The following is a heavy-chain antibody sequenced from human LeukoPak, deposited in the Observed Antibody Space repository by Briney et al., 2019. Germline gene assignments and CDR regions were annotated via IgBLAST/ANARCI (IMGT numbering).Heavy chain of an antibody. Sequence: GGSLRLSCAASGFTFSSYSMNWVRQAPGKGLEWVSYISSSSSTIYYADSVKGRFTISRDNSKNTLYLQMNSLRAEDTAVYYCARLESGGDCSWGQGTLVTVSS. CDR2: ISSSSSTI. D-gene: IGHD2-21*02. CDR3: ARLESGGDCS. CDR1: GFTFSSYS. J-gene: IGHJ5*02. V-gene: IGHV3-48*01.